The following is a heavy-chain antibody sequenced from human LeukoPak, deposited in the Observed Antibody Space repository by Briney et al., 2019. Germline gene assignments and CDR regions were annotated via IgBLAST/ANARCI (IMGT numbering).Heavy chain of an antibody. CDR1: GYTFTSYG. Sequence: ASVKVSCKASGYTFTSYGISWVRQAPGQGLEWMGWISAYNGNTNYAQKLQGRVTMTTDTPTSTAYMELSSLRSEDTAVYYCARERDYGSGSYYGGYWGQGTLVTVSS. J-gene: IGHJ4*02. V-gene: IGHV1-18*01. CDR2: ISAYNGNT. CDR3: ARERDYGSGSYYGGY. D-gene: IGHD3-10*01.